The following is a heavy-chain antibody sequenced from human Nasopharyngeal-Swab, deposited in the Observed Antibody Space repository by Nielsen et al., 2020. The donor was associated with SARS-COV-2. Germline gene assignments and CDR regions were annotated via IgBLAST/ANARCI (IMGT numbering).Heavy chain of an antibody. V-gene: IGHV1-24*01. CDR2: FDPKDGET. J-gene: IGHJ4*02. CDR3: ATVPAAAGTQAVWY. D-gene: IGHD6-13*01. CDR1: GYTLTELS. Sequence: ASVKVSCKVSGYTLTELSMHWVRQAPGKGLEWMGGFDPKDGETIYAQKFQGRVTMTEDTSTDTAYMELSSLRSEDTAVYYCATVPAAAGTQAVWYWGQGTLVTVSS.